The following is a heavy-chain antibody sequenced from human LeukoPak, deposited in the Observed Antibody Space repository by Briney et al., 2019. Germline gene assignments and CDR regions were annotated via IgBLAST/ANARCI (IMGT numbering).Heavy chain of an antibody. CDR1: GGSISSGGYY. D-gene: IGHD2-8*01. Sequence: SETLSLTCTVSGGSISSGGYYWSWIRQHTGKGLEWIGYIYYSGSTYYNPSLKSRVTISVDTSKNQFSLKLSSVTAADTAVYYCARGLMVYAIGGRYYYYGMDVWGQGTTVTVSS. CDR3: ARGLMVYAIGGRYYYYGMDV. J-gene: IGHJ6*02. CDR2: IYYSGST. V-gene: IGHV4-31*03.